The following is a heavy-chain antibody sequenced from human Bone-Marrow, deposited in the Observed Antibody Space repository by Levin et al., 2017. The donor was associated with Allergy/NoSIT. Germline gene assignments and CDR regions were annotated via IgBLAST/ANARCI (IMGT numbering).Heavy chain of an antibody. CDR2: IYSGGST. J-gene: IGHJ6*03. V-gene: IGHV3-53*01. CDR3: ARKTLGRYYGSGSYYKGPYYYYYMDV. CDR1: GFTVSSNY. D-gene: IGHD3-10*01. Sequence: GESLKISCAASGFTVSSNYMSWVRQAPGKGLEWVSVIYSGGSTYYADSVKGRFTISRDNSKNTLYLQMNSLRAEDTAVYYCARKTLGRYYGSGSYYKGPYYYYYMDVWGKGTTVTVSS.